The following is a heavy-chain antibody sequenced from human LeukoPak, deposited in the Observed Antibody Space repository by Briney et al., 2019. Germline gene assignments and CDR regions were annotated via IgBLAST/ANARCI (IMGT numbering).Heavy chain of an antibody. CDR3: ARWSLDYYDSSGYSIFDY. V-gene: IGHV1-8*01. J-gene: IGHJ4*02. Sequence: GASVKVSCKASGYTFTSYDINWVRQATGQGLEWMGWMNPNSGNTGNAQKFQGRVTMTRNTSISTAYMELSSLRSEDTAVYYCARWSLDYYDSSGYSIFDYWGQGTLVTVSS. CDR1: GYTFTSYD. D-gene: IGHD3-22*01. CDR2: MNPNSGNT.